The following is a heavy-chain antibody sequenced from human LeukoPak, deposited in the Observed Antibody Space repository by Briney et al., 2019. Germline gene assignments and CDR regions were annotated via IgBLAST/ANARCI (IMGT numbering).Heavy chain of an antibody. V-gene: IGHV4-38-2*01. CDR1: GYSISSDYY. D-gene: IGHD4-11*01. J-gene: IGHJ4*02. Sequence: KPSETLSLTCALSGYSISSDYYWGWIRQPPGKGLEWIGNSYRSGSTDYNPSLKSRVTISVDTSKNQFSLKLSSATAADTAVYYCARVSTTVAVKYWGQGILVTISS. CDR3: ARVSTTVAVKY. CDR2: SYRSGST.